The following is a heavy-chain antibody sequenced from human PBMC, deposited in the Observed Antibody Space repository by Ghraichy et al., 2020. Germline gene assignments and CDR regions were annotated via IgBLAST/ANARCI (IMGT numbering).Heavy chain of an antibody. J-gene: IGHJ5*02. CDR1: GGTFSSYA. D-gene: IGHD1-14*01. CDR3: ARNPEMRNWFDP. V-gene: IGHV1-69*13. CDR2: IIPIFGTA. Sequence: SVKVSCKASGGTFSSYAISWVRQAPGQGLEWMGGIIPIFGTANYAQKFQGRVTITADESTSTAYMELSSLRSEDTAVYYCARNPEMRNWFDPWGQGTLVTVSS.